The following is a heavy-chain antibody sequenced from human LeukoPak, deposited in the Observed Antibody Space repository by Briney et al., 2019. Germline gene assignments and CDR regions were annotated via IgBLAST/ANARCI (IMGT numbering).Heavy chain of an antibody. CDR1: GFTFSNYT. J-gene: IGHJ6*04. CDR2: ISTRSSYI. D-gene: IGHD3-10*02. CDR3: AELGITMIGGV. Sequence: GGSLRLSCAASGFTFSNYTMNWVRQVPGKGLEWVSSISTRSSYIYYADSVKGRFTISRDNAKNSLYLQMNSLRAEDTAVYYCAELGITMIGGVWGKGTTVTISS. V-gene: IGHV3-21*01.